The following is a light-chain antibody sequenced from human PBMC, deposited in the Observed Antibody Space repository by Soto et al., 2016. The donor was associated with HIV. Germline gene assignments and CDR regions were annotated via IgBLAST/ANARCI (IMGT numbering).Light chain of an antibody. CDR2: DDS. Sequence: SYELTQPPSVSVAPGKTARITCGGNNIGSKSVHWYQQRPGQAPKLVVYDDSDRPSGIPERFSGSNSGNAATLTIGRVEVGDEADYFCQLWDSDTDHWVFGGGTKVTVL. J-gene: IGLJ3*02. V-gene: IGLV3-21*01. CDR1: NIGSKS. CDR3: QLWDSDTDHWV.